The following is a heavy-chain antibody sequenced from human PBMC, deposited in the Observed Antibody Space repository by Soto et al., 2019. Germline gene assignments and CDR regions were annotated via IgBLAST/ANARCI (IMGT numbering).Heavy chain of an antibody. V-gene: IGHV3-23*01. J-gene: IGHJ4*02. CDR3: AKGRGTIVY. D-gene: IGHD1-1*01. CDR1: GFTFRSYA. Sequence: EVQLLESGGDLVQPGGSLRLSCAASGFTFRSYAMNWVRQAPGQGPEWVSGISGSGGETYYADSVKGRFIISRDNFENTLYLKLNSQRAEDTAIFYCAKGRGTIVYWGQGTPVTVSS. CDR2: ISGSGGET.